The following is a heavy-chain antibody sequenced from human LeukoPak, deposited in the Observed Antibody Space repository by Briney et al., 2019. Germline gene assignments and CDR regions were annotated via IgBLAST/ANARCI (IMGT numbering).Heavy chain of an antibody. CDR2: IYYSGST. Sequence: RQPXXKGLEWIGSIYYSGSTYYNPSLKSRVTISVDTSKNQFSLKLSSVTAADTAVYYCARLKLGYCRGGGCYYYYYGMDVWGQGTTVTVSS. CDR3: ARLKLGYCRGGGCYYYYYGMDV. J-gene: IGHJ6*02. D-gene: IGHD2-15*01. V-gene: IGHV4-39*01.